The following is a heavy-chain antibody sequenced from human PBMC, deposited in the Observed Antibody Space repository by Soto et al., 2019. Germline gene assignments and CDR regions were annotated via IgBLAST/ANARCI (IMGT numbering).Heavy chain of an antibody. CDR1: GGTFSSYA. CDR3: AAREYSSSFNYYYGMDV. J-gene: IGHJ6*02. V-gene: IGHV1-69*12. CDR2: IIPIFGTA. D-gene: IGHD6-6*01. Sequence: QVQLVQSGAEVKKPGSSVKVSCNASGGTFSSYAISWVRQAPGQGLEWMGGIIPIFGTANYAQKFQGRVTITADESTSTAYMELSSLRSEDTAVYYCAAREYSSSFNYYYGMDVWGQGTTVTVSS.